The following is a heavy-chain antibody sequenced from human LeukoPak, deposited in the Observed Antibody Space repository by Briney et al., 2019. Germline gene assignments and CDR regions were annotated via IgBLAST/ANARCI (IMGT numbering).Heavy chain of an antibody. Sequence: GESLKISCKGSGYTFTRYWIGWVRQMRGKGLEWVGIIYPGGSGIIYSPSFEGQVTISADKSISTAYLQWSSLKASDTAIYYCAREYYGSVDYWGQGTLVTVSS. CDR3: AREYYGSVDY. CDR1: GYTFTRYW. J-gene: IGHJ4*02. D-gene: IGHD3-10*01. V-gene: IGHV5-51*01. CDR2: IYPGGSGI.